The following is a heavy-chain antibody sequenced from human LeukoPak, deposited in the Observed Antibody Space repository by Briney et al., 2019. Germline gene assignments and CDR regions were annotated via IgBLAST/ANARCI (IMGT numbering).Heavy chain of an antibody. CDR3: ARDLAPGYYYYGMDV. CDR2: IIPILGIA. CDR1: GGTFSSYA. V-gene: IGHV1-69*04. D-gene: IGHD5-12*01. J-gene: IGHJ6*02. Sequence: SVKVSCKASGGTFSSYAISGVRQAPGQGLEWMGRIIPILGIANYAQKFQGRVTITADISTSTAYMELSSLRSEDTAVYYCARDLAPGYYYYGMDVWGQGTTVTVSS.